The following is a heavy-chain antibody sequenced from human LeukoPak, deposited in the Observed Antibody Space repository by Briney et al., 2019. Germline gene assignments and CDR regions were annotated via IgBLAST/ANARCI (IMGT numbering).Heavy chain of an antibody. D-gene: IGHD4-23*01. V-gene: IGHV4-4*07. J-gene: IGHJ3*02. CDR1: GGSINSYY. CDR2: IYTSGST. CDR3: ARENYGGNTDAFDI. Sequence: SETLSLTCTVSGGSINSYYWSWIRQPAGKGLEWIGHIYTSGSTNYNPSLKSRVTMSVDTSKNQFSLKLSSVTAADTAVYYCARENYGGNTDAFDIWGQGTMVTVSS.